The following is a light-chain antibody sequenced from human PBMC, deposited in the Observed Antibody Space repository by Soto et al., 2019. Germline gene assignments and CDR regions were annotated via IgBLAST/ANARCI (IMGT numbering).Light chain of an antibody. V-gene: IGLV2-14*01. Sequence: QSALTQPASVSGSPGQSITISCTGTSSDNGGYNYVSWYQQHPGKAHKLMIYDVSNRPSGVFNRFSGSKSGNTASLTISGLQAEDEAEYYCSSYTSSSTYVFGTGTKVTVL. CDR3: SSYTSSSTYV. J-gene: IGLJ1*01. CDR2: DVS. CDR1: SSDNGGYNY.